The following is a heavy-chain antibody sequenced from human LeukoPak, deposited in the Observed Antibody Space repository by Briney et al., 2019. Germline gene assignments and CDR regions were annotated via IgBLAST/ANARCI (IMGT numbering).Heavy chain of an antibody. J-gene: IGHJ6*02. CDR1: GFTFSSYA. CDR3: AKDQGAYYYYGMDV. CDR2: ISGSGGST. V-gene: IGHV3-23*01. Sequence: GGSLRLSCAASGFTFSSYAMSWVRQAPGKGLEWVSAISGSGGSTYYADSAKGRFTVSRDNSKNTLYLQMNSLRAEDTAVYYCAKDQGAYYYYGMDVWGQGTTVTVSS.